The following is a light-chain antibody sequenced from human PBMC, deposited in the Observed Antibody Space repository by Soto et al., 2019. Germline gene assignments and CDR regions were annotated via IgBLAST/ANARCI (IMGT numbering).Light chain of an antibody. V-gene: IGKV3-20*01. J-gene: IGKJ1*01. CDR3: QQYGSSGT. CDR1: QSVSNNY. Sequence: GLTQSPGTLSLSPGERPTLSCRASQSVSNNYLAWYQQKPGQAPRLLIYGASNRATGIPDRFSGSGSGTDFTLTISRLEPEDFAVYYCQQYGSSGTFGQGTKVDIK. CDR2: GAS.